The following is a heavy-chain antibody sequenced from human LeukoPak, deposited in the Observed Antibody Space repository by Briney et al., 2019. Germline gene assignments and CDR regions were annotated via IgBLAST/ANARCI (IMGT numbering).Heavy chain of an antibody. Sequence: GGSLRLSCAASGFTFSSYWMHWVRQAPGKGLVWVSRINSDGRSASYAASVKGRFTISRDNAKNTLYLQMNSLRAEDTAVYYCARARGSGYCSGGSCYLVDYYYGMDVWGQGTTVTVSS. J-gene: IGHJ6*02. CDR3: ARARGSGYCSGGSCYLVDYYYGMDV. D-gene: IGHD2-15*01. V-gene: IGHV3-74*01. CDR2: INSDGRSA. CDR1: GFTFSSYW.